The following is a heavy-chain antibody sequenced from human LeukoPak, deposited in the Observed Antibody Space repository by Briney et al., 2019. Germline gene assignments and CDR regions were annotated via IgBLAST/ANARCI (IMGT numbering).Heavy chain of an antibody. Sequence: GGSLRLSCAASGFTFSSYWMSWVRQAPGKGLEWVANIKQDGSEKYYVDSVKGRFTISRDNAKNSLYLQMNSLRAEDTAVYYCARDHLWAVAGRIYDYWGQGTLVTVSS. CDR2: IKQDGSEK. CDR1: GFTFSSYW. D-gene: IGHD6-19*01. CDR3: ARDHLWAVAGRIYDY. V-gene: IGHV3-7*01. J-gene: IGHJ4*02.